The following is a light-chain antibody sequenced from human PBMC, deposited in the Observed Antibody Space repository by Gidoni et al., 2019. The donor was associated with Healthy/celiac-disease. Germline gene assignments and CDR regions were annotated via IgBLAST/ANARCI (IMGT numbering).Light chain of an antibody. CDR3: MQAIQTPWT. CDR2: LGS. J-gene: IGKJ1*01. V-gene: IGKV2-28*01. CDR1: QRLLHSNGYNY. Sequence: DIVIPQSPLSLPVTPGEPASISCRSSQRLLHSNGYNYFDLYLHKPGESPQLLIYLGSNRASGVPDRCSGSGAGTEFKLKISRVEDEDVGVYYCMQAIQTPWTFGQGTKVEIK.